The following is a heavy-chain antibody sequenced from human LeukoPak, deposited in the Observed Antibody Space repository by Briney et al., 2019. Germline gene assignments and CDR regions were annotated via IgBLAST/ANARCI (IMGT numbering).Heavy chain of an antibody. CDR2: INHSGST. J-gene: IGHJ6*03. Sequence: PSETLSLTCAVYGGSFSGYYWSWIRQPPGKGLEWIGEINHSGSTNYNPSLKSRVTISVDTSKDQFSLKLSSVTAADTAVYYCARGPNSSGWYANYYYYMDVWGKGTTVTVSS. V-gene: IGHV4-34*01. CDR3: ARGPNSSGWYANYYYYMDV. CDR1: GGSFSGYY. D-gene: IGHD6-19*01.